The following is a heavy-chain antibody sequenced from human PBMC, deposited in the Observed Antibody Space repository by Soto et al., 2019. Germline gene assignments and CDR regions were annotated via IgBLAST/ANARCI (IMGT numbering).Heavy chain of an antibody. CDR2: ISSASNYI. D-gene: IGHD5-12*01. Sequence: EVQLVESGGGLVKPGGSLRLSCAAFGFTFSSFTMNWVRQAPGKGLEWVSSISSASNYIYYADSVKGRFTISRDNAKNSLYLQMNSLRAEDTAVYYCARGYGALDYWGQGALATVSS. V-gene: IGHV3-21*01. CDR3: ARGYGALDY. J-gene: IGHJ4*02. CDR1: GFTFSSFT.